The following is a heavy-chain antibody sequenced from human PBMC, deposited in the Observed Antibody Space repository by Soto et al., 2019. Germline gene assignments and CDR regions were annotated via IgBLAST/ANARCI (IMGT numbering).Heavy chain of an antibody. CDR2: IYYSGST. Sequence: SETLSLTCTVSGGSISSYYWSWIRQPPGKGLEWIGYIYYSGSTNYNPSLKSRVTISVDTSTSTVYMDLSSLRSEDTAIYYCTRQIYYGSVNYYYFDYWGQGTLVTVSS. V-gene: IGHV4-59*01. CDR1: GGSISSYY. J-gene: IGHJ4*02. CDR3: TRQIYYGSVNYYYFDY. D-gene: IGHD3-10*01.